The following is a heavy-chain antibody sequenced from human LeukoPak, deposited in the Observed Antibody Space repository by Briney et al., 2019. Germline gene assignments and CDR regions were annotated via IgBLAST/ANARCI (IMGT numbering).Heavy chain of an antibody. J-gene: IGHJ4*02. CDR2: IYYSGST. CDR1: ADSISSYY. Sequence: SETLSLTCTFSADSISSYYWSWIRQPPGQGLEWIGYIYYSGSTNYNPSLKSRVTISIDTSKNQFSLKLSAVIAADTAVYYCASAPNDYFFDYWGQGNLVTVTS. D-gene: IGHD2-8*01. V-gene: IGHV4-59*01. CDR3: ASAPNDYFFDY.